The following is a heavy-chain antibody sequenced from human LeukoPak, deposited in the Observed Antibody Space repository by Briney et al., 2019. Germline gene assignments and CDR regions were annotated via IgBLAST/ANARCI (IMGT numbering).Heavy chain of an antibody. CDR1: GFTFSRYA. V-gene: IGHV3-23*01. CDR2: ISGSGGST. CDR3: AKSIVVVPAAIDY. D-gene: IGHD2-2*01. J-gene: IGHJ4*02. Sequence: GGSLRLSCAASGFTFSRYAMSWVRQAPGKGLEWVSAISGSGGSTYYADSVKGRFTISRDNSKNTLYLQMNSLRAEDTAVYYCAKSIVVVPAAIDYWGQGTLVTVSS.